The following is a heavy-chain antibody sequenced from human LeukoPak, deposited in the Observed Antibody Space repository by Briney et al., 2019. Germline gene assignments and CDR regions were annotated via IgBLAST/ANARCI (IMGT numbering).Heavy chain of an antibody. CDR1: GLAVTNNY. CDR2: IYSGGRT. Sequence: GGSLRHSCAASGLAVTNNYMTWVRQAPGKGLEWVSVIYSGGRTSYAASVKGRFTVSRDNAKNTVYLQVNGLKVDDTAVYYCARGTSTGYYRTEAFDLWGQGTLVTVSS. CDR3: ARGTSTGYYRTEAFDL. D-gene: IGHD3-22*01. V-gene: IGHV3-66*01. J-gene: IGHJ3*01.